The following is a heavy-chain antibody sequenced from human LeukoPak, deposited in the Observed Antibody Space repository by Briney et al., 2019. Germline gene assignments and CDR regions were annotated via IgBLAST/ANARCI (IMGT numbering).Heavy chain of an antibody. CDR1: GFTFSSYG. D-gene: IGHD6-13*01. CDR3: ARERSDSSSWYVFDY. J-gene: IGHJ4*02. CDR2: ISYDGNNK. Sequence: GGSLRLSCAASGFTFSSYGMHWVRQAPGKGLEWVASISYDGNNKYYADSVKGRFTISRDDSKNTLYLQMNSLRAEDTAVLYCARERSDSSSWYVFDYWGQGTLSPSPQ. V-gene: IGHV3-30*03.